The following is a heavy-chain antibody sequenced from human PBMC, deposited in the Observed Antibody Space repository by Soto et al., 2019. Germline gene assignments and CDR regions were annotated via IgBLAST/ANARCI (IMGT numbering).Heavy chain of an antibody. CDR1: GFTFSSYA. CDR3: ARELIIAARLLYYYYGMDV. J-gene: IGHJ6*02. CDR2: ISYDGSNK. Sequence: GGSLRLSCAASGFTFSSYAMHWVRQAPGKGLEWVAVISYDGSNKYYADSVKGRFTISRDNSKNTLYLQMNSLRAEDTAVYYCARELIIAARLLYYYYGMDVWGQGTTVTVSS. D-gene: IGHD6-13*01. V-gene: IGHV3-30-3*01.